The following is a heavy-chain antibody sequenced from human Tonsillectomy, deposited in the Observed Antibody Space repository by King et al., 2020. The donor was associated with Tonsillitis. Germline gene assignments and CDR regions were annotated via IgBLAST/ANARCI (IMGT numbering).Heavy chain of an antibody. CDR2: IRSKAYGGPA. CDR1: GVTFGDFG. D-gene: IGHD6-19*01. J-gene: IGHJ4*02. V-gene: IGHV3-49*03. CDR3: TRDAEAVAGITLDY. Sequence: EVQLVESGGGLLQPGRSRRLSCTASGVTFGDFGMTWFRQGPGKGREWGGFIRSKAYGGPAEYAASVKGRFTISSDDSKSIAYLPMNSLKTEDTADYYCTRDAEAVAGITLDYRGQGTLVTVSS.